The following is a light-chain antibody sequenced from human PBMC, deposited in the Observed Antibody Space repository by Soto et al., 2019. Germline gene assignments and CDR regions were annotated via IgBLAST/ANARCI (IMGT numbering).Light chain of an antibody. CDR3: SSYTTSYFYV. CDR2: GVK. V-gene: IGLV2-14*01. J-gene: IGLJ1*01. Sequence: QSVLTQPASVSGSPGQSITISCTGSGRDIGAYDYVSWYQQHPGKAPKLLIYGVKNRPSGFSYRFSASKSAFTASLTISGLPAEDEYHYYCSSYTTSYFYVFGPGTKLTVL. CDR1: GRDIGAYDY.